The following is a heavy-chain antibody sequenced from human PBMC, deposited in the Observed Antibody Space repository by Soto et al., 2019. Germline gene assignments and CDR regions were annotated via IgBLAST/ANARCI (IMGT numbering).Heavy chain of an antibody. Sequence: EVQLVESGGGLVQPGGSLRLSCAASGFTFSSYSMNWVRQAPGKGLEWVSYISSSSSTIYYADSVKGRFTISRDNAKNSLYLQMNSLRDEDTAVYYCARKDPDYGDFQGWVDVWGQGTTVTVSS. V-gene: IGHV3-48*02. CDR3: ARKDPDYGDFQGWVDV. J-gene: IGHJ6*02. CDR2: ISSSSSTI. CDR1: GFTFSSYS. D-gene: IGHD4-17*01.